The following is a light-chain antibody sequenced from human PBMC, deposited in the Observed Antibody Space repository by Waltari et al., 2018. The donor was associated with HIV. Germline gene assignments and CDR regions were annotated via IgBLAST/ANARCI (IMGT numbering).Light chain of an antibody. Sequence: QSVLTQPPSASGTPGQRVTISCSGSSSNIGSNYVYWYQQRPGTAPKLLIYRNNPRPSAVPDRFSGSKSGTSASLAISGLRSEDEADYYCAAWDDSLSGVVFGGGTKLTVL. CDR3: AAWDDSLSGVV. CDR1: SSNIGSNY. J-gene: IGLJ2*01. V-gene: IGLV1-47*01. CDR2: RNN.